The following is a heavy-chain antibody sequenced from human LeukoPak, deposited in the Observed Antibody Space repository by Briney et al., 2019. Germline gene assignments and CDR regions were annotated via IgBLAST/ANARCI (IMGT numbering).Heavy chain of an antibody. Sequence: GASVKVSCKASGYTFTSYYMHWVRQAPGQGLEWMGIINPSGGSTSYAQKFQGRVTMTRDTSTSTVYMELSSLRSEDTAVYYCARTFGGLGYSSSWYPARVWFDPWGQGTLVTVSS. CDR3: ARTFGGLGYSSSWYPARVWFDP. V-gene: IGHV1-46*01. CDR2: INPSGGST. CDR1: GYTFTSYY. J-gene: IGHJ5*02. D-gene: IGHD6-13*01.